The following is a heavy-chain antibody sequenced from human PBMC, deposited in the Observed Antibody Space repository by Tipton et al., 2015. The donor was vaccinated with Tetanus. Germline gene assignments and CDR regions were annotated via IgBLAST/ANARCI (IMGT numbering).Heavy chain of an antibody. CDR3: ARVLRYSTSGGWDDAFDI. D-gene: IGHD2-8*02. Sequence: GLVKPSETLSLICTVSGGSMNSYYWSWIRQPPGKGLEWIGYIYYTGSTNYNPSLKSGVTISLDTSKNQFSLTLTSATLADTAVYYCARVLRYSTSGGWDDAFDIWGQGTLVTVSS. J-gene: IGHJ3*02. CDR1: GGSMNSYY. V-gene: IGHV4-59*12. CDR2: IYYTGST.